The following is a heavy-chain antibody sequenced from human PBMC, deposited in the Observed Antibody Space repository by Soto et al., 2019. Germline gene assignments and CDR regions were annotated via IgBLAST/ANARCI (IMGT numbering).Heavy chain of an antibody. Sequence: GSLRLSCAASRXAFSSYAMSWVRQAPGKGLEWVSGITNSGGSTYYADSVKGRFTISRDNSKNTLYLQMNSLRSEDTAVYYFAKARTTVTPDYWGQGTLVTVS. CDR1: RXAFSSYA. CDR3: AKARTTVTPDY. V-gene: IGHV3-23*01. CDR2: ITNSGGST. J-gene: IGHJ4*02. D-gene: IGHD4-17*01.